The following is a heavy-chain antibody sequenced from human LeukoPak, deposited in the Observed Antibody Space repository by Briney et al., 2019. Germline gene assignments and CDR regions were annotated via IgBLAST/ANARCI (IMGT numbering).Heavy chain of an antibody. CDR1: GFSFSRYW. V-gene: IGHV3-48*04. Sequence: GGSLRLSCAASGFSFSRYWMNWVRQAPGKGLEWVSYTSSSGSTIYYADSVKGRFTISRDNAKNSLYLQMNSLKAEDTAVYYCARTGRGYSYGYQLDYWGQGTLVTVSS. CDR3: ARTGRGYSYGYQLDY. D-gene: IGHD5-18*01. CDR2: TSSSGSTI. J-gene: IGHJ4*02.